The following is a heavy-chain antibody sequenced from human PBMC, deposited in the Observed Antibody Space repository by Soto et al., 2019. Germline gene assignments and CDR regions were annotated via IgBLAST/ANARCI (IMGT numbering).Heavy chain of an antibody. V-gene: IGHV3-7*01. CDR1: GFTFSSYW. D-gene: IGHD2-15*01. CDR3: ARDCFRGGSGVRRGFFDY. Sequence: EVQLVQSGGGLVQPGGSLRLPCAASGFTFSSYWMSWVRQAPGKGLEWVANIKEDGSEKYYVDSVKGRVTISRDNARDSLYLQMNSLRADDTAVYYCARDCFRGGSGVRRGFFDYWGQGILVTVPS. J-gene: IGHJ4*02. CDR2: IKEDGSEK.